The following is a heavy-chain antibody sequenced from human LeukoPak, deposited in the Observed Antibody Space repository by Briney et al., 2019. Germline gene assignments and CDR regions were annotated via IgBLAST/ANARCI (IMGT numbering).Heavy chain of an antibody. CDR2: INPNSGGT. V-gene: IGHV1-2*02. J-gene: IGHJ4*02. CDR3: ARGNEIFGVITIKTWFDY. CDR1: GYTFTGYY. Sequence: ASVKVSCKASGYTFTGYYMYWVRQAPGQGLEWMGWINPNSGGTNYAQKFQGRVTMTRDTSINTAYMELSRLRSDDTAVYYCARGNEIFGVITIKTWFDYWGQGTVVTVSS. D-gene: IGHD3-3*01.